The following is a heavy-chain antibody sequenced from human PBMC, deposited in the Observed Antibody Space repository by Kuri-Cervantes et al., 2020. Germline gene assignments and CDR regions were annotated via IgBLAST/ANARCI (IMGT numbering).Heavy chain of an antibody. V-gene: IGHV4-34*01. J-gene: IGHJ4*02. D-gene: IGHD6-19*01. Sequence: SETLSLTCAVYGGSFSGFYWSWIRQPPGRGLEWIGEINHSGSANYNPSLKSRVTISVDTSKNQFSLKLSSVTAADTAVYYCARGSAPGIAVAGPEGGYYFDYWGQGTLVTVSS. CDR1: GGSFSGFY. CDR3: ARGSAPGIAVAGPEGGYYFDY. CDR2: INHSGSA.